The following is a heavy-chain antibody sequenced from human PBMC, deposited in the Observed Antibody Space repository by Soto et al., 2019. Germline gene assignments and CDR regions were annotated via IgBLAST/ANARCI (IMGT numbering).Heavy chain of an antibody. CDR2: INAGNGNT. V-gene: IGHV1-3*01. CDR1: GYTFTSYA. J-gene: IGHJ4*02. D-gene: IGHD5-12*01. Sequence: ASVMVSCKASGYTFTSYAMHWVRQAPGQRLEWMGWINAGNGNTKYSQKFQGRVTITRDTSASTAYMELSSLRSEDTAVYYCARDFAPSPTSFDYWGQGTLVTVSS. CDR3: ARDFAPSPTSFDY.